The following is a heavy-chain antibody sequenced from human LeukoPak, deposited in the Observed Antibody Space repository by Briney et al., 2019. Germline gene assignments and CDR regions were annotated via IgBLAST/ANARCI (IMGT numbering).Heavy chain of an antibody. Sequence: GASVKVSCKASGYTFTFYGISWVRQAPGHGLEWRGWISAHNGNTKYAKELQRRVTMTTDTSTNTAYMELRSLRSDDTAVYYCARDLPGVWLRSAPSFDYWGPGTLVTVSS. CDR2: ISAHNGNT. J-gene: IGHJ4*02. D-gene: IGHD5-12*01. CDR3: ARDLPGVWLRSAPSFDY. V-gene: IGHV1-18*01. CDR1: GYTFTFYG.